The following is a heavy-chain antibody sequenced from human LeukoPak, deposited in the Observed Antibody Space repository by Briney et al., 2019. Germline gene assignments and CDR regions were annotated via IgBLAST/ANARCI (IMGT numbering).Heavy chain of an antibody. J-gene: IGHJ4*02. Sequence: GRSLRLSCAASGFTFSNYGMHWVRQAPGKGLEWGAVMWYDVSNKYYADSVKGRFTISRDNSKNTLYLQMNSLRAEDTAVYYCARSSSSPPRISEFDYWGQGTLVTVSS. D-gene: IGHD6-13*01. CDR2: MWYDVSNK. V-gene: IGHV3-33*01. CDR3: ARSSSSPPRISEFDY. CDR1: GFTFSNYG.